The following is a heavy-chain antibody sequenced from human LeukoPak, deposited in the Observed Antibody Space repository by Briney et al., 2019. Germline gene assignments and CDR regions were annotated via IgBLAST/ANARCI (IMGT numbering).Heavy chain of an antibody. CDR3: ARAPRGEWLRYSFFDY. D-gene: IGHD5-12*01. CDR1: GGSISSSSYS. Sequence: SETLSLTCTVSGGSISSSSYSWGWIRQPPGKGLEWIGSIYYSGSTYYNPSLKSRVTISVDTSKNQFSLKLSSVTAADTAVYYCARAPRGEWLRYSFFDYWGQGTLVTVSS. V-gene: IGHV4-39*01. CDR2: IYYSGST. J-gene: IGHJ4*02.